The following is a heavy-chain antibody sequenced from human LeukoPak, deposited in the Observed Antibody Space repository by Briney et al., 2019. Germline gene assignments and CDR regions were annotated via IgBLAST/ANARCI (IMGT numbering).Heavy chain of an antibody. Sequence: ASVKVSCKASGYTFTGYYMHWVRQAPGRGLEWMGRINPNSSGTNYAQKFQGRVTMTRDTSISTAYMELSRLRSDDTAVYYCARGSSSSWYFLDYWGQGTLVTVSS. CDR2: INPNSSGT. D-gene: IGHD6-13*01. CDR3: ARGSSSSWYFLDY. CDR1: GYTFTGYY. V-gene: IGHV1-2*06. J-gene: IGHJ4*02.